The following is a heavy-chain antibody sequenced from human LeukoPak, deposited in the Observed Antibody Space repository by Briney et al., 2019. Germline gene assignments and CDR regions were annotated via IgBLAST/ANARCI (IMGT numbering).Heavy chain of an antibody. D-gene: IGHD2-15*01. Sequence: SETLSLTCTVSGGSISSSSYYWGWIRQPPGKGLEWIGSIYYSGNTYHNPSLKSRVTISVDTSKSQFSLKLSSVTAADTAVYYCARQQCSGGSCYSRAIWFDPWGQGTLVTVSS. V-gene: IGHV4-39*01. CDR3: ARQQCSGGSCYSRAIWFDP. CDR2: IYYSGNT. J-gene: IGHJ5*02. CDR1: GGSISSSSYY.